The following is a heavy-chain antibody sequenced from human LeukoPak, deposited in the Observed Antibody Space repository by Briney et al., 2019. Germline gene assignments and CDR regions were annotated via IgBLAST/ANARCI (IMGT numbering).Heavy chain of an antibody. J-gene: IGHJ4*02. V-gene: IGHV3-53*01. CDR2: IYSGGNT. Sequence: GGSLRLSCAASGFIVSSNYMSWVRRAPGKGLEWVSIIYSGGNTYYADSVKGRFTISRGNSKNTLYLQMNSLRAEDTAVYYCARTQLWRGILDYWGQGTLVTVSS. CDR3: ARTQLWRGILDY. D-gene: IGHD3-16*01. CDR1: GFIVSSNY.